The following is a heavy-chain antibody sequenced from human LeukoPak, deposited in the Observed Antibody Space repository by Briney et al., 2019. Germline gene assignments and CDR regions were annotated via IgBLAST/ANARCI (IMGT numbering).Heavy chain of an antibody. CDR2: MKEDGSEI. D-gene: IGHD2-2*01. CDR1: GFTFSSYW. V-gene: IGHV3-7*01. Sequence: GGSLRLSCAASGFTFSSYWMTWVRQAPGKGLEWVANMKEDGSEIFYVDSVKGRFTISRDNAKNSLYLQMNNLRAEDTAVYYCARPRGCGSTRCNNFDYWGQGTLVTVSS. CDR3: ARPRGCGSTRCNNFDY. J-gene: IGHJ4*02.